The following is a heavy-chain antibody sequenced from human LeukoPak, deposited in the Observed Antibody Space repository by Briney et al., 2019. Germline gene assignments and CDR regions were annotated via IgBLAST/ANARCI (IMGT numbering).Heavy chain of an antibody. Sequence: GGSLRPSCAASGFTFSSSAMHWVRQAPGRGLEYVSAISSNGGSTYYANSVKGRFTISRDNSKNTLYLQMGSLRDEDMAVYYCARVRWAAPAGAPIGAFDIWGQGTMVTVSS. J-gene: IGHJ3*02. D-gene: IGHD6-13*01. CDR3: ARVRWAAPAGAPIGAFDI. CDR1: GFTFSSSA. V-gene: IGHV3-64*01. CDR2: ISSNGGST.